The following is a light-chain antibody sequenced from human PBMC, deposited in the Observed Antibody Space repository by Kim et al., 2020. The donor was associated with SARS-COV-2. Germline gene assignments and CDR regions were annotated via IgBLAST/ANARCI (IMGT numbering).Light chain of an antibody. CDR3: KQKDDLPYT. J-gene: IGKJ2*01. V-gene: IGKV1-33*01. Sequence: DIQMTQSPSSLSASVGDRVTSTCQASQDISNYLNWYQQKPGKPPKLLIYDASNLETGVPSRFSGSGSGTDFTFTISSLQPKDIATYYSKQKDDLPYTFGQGTK. CDR1: QDISNY. CDR2: DAS.